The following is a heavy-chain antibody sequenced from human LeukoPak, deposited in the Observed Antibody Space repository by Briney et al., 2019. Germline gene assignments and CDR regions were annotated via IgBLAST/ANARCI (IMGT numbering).Heavy chain of an antibody. CDR1: GGTFSSYA. V-gene: IGHV1-69*13. Sequence: SVKVSCKASGGTFSSYAISWVRQAPGQGLEWMGGIIPIFGTANYAQKFQGRVTITADESTSTAYMELSSLRSEDTAVYYCAREGHYDSSGKWTDAFDIWGQGIMVTVSS. CDR2: IIPIFGTA. CDR3: AREGHYDSSGKWTDAFDI. J-gene: IGHJ3*02. D-gene: IGHD3-22*01.